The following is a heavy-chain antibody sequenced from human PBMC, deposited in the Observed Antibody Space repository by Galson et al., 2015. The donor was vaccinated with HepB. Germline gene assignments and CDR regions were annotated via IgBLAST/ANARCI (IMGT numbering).Heavy chain of an antibody. J-gene: IGHJ4*02. CDR1: GFTFSSDN. CDR3: ARGSYGSGASY. V-gene: IGHV3-48*01. Sequence: ALRLSCAASGFTFSSDNMNWVRQAPGKGLEWISFISDSGSAILYADSVKGRFTISRDNVKNSLYLQMNSLRAEDTAVYYCARGSYGSGASYWGQGTLVTVSS. CDR2: ISDSGSAI. D-gene: IGHD3-10*01.